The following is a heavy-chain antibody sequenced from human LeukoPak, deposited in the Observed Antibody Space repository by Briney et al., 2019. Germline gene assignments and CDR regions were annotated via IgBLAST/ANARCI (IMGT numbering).Heavy chain of an antibody. V-gene: IGHV4-34*01. D-gene: IGHD3-3*01. J-gene: IGHJ3*02. CDR3: ARGERGITIFGVVITGDAFDI. CDR2: INHSGST. Sequence: SETLSLTCAVYGGSFSGYYWSWIRQPPGKGLEWIGEINHSGSTNYNPSLKSRVTISVDTSKNQFSLKLSSVTAADTAVYYCARGERGITIFGVVITGDAFDIWGRGTMVTVSS. CDR1: GGSFSGYY.